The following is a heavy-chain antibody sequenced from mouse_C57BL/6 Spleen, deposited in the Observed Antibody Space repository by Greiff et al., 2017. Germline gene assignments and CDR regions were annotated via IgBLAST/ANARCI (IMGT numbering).Heavy chain of an antibody. CDR1: GYTFTDYN. J-gene: IGHJ3*01. Sequence: EVKLQESGPELVKPGASVKMSCKASGYTFTDYNMHWVKQSHGKSLEWIGYINPNNGGTSYNQKFKGKATLTVNKSSSTAYMELRSLTSEDSAVYYCALDSSGSFAYWGQGTLVTVSA. CDR3: ALDSSGSFAY. D-gene: IGHD3-2*02. CDR2: INPNNGGT. V-gene: IGHV1-22*01.